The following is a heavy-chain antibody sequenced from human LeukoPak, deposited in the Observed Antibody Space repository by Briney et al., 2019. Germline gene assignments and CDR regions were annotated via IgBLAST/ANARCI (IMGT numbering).Heavy chain of an antibody. CDR1: GGSISSYY. J-gene: IGHJ4*02. Sequence: SETLSLTCTVSGGSISSYYWSWIRQPPGKGLEWIGYIYYSGSTNYNPSLKCRVTISVDTSKNQFSLKLSSVTAADTAVYYCARQKDYYDSSGYYYPYYFDYWGQGTLVTVSS. V-gene: IGHV4-59*08. CDR2: IYYSGST. D-gene: IGHD3-22*01. CDR3: ARQKDYYDSSGYYYPYYFDY.